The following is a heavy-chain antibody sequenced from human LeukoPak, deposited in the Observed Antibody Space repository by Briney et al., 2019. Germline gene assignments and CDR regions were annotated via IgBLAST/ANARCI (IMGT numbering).Heavy chain of an antibody. V-gene: IGHV3-21*01. Sequence: GGSLRLSCAASGFTFSSYSMNWVRQAPGKGLEWVSSISSSSSYIYYADSVKGRFTISRDNAKNSLYLQMNSLRAEDTAVYYCARDLEYYDILTGYYSPYGMDVWGQGTTVTVSS. D-gene: IGHD3-9*01. J-gene: IGHJ6*02. CDR3: ARDLEYYDILTGYYSPYGMDV. CDR2: ISSSSSYI. CDR1: GFTFSSYS.